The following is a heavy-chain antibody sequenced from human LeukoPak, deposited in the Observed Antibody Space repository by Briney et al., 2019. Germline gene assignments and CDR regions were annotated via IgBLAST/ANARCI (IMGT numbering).Heavy chain of an antibody. CDR2: IGTAGDT. V-gene: IGHV3-13*01. J-gene: IGHJ4*02. CDR1: GFTFSSYD. D-gene: IGHD6-25*01. CDR3: AREAARGYFDY. Sequence: GGSLRLSCAASGFTFSSYDMHWVRQATGKGLEWVSAIGTAGDTYYPGSVKGRFTISRDNAKNSLYLQMNSLRAEDTAVYYCAREAARGYFDYWGQGTLVTVSS.